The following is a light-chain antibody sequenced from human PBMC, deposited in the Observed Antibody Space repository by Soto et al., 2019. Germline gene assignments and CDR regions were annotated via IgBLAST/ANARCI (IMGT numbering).Light chain of an antibody. J-gene: IGLJ2*01. Sequence: QSALTQADSVSGSPGQSITMSCSGTSSDVGGYDYVSWYQQHPGEAPKHLIYDVSDRPSGISNRFSGSKSGNTASLTISGLQPEDEADYYCSSYTSSSTLVVFGGGTKLTVL. CDR3: SSYTSSSTLVV. CDR2: DVS. CDR1: SSDVGGYDY. V-gene: IGLV2-14*03.